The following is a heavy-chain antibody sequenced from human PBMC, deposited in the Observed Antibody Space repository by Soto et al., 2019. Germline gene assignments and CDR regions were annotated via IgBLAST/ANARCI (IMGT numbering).Heavy chain of an antibody. CDR2: ISYDGSNK. V-gene: IGHV3-30*18. J-gene: IGHJ4*02. CDR3: AKVPLGYCSGGSCYNPPPRFDY. D-gene: IGHD2-15*01. Sequence: GGSLRLSCAASGFTFSSYGMHWVRQAPGKGLEWVAVISYDGSNKYYADSVKGRFTISRYNSKNTLYLQMNSLRAEDTAVYYCAKVPLGYCSGGSCYNPPPRFDYWGQGTLVTVSS. CDR1: GFTFSSYG.